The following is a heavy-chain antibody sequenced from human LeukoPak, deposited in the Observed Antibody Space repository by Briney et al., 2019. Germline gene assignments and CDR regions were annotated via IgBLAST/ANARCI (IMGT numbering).Heavy chain of an antibody. CDR2: IIPIFGTA. V-gene: IGHV1-69*13. CDR3: ARGWELLQGFYY. D-gene: IGHD1-26*01. Sequence: ASVKVSCKASGGTFSIYAISWVRQAPGQGLEWMGGIIPIFGTANYTQKFQGRVTITADESTSTAYMELSSLRSDDTAVYYCARGWELLQGFYYWGQGTLVTVSS. CDR1: GGTFSIYA. J-gene: IGHJ4*02.